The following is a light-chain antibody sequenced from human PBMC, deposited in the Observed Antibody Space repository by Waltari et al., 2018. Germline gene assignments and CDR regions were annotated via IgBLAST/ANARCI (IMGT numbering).Light chain of an antibody. J-gene: IGLJ3*02. CDR1: SSDVGRYNY. V-gene: IGLV2-14*01. CDR3: SSYSSGSTLVL. CDR2: RVT. Sequence: QSALSQPASVSGSPGQSLTISCTGTSSDVGRYNYVSRYQRHPNKAPRLIIYRVTDRPSGVSSRFSGSKSGNTASLTISGLQAEDEADYHCSSYSSGSTLVLFGGGTKLTVL.